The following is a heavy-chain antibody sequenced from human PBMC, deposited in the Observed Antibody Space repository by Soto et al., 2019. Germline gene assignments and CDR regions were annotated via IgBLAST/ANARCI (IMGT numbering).Heavy chain of an antibody. V-gene: IGHV3-11*01. CDR2: ISSSGSTI. J-gene: IGHJ6*02. CDR1: GFTFSDYY. D-gene: IGHD3-10*01. CDR3: ATLLLFGELSGYYYGMDV. Sequence: QVQLVESGGGLVKPGGSLRLSCAASGFTFSDYYMSWIRQAPGKGLEWVSYISSSGSTIYYADSVKGRFTISRDNAKNPLYLQMNSLRAEDTAVYYCATLLLFGELSGYYYGMDVWGQGTTVTVSS.